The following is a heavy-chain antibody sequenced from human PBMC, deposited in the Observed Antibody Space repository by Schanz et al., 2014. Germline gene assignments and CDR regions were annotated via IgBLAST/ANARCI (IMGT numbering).Heavy chain of an antibody. D-gene: IGHD5-12*01. J-gene: IGHJ4*02. Sequence: QVQLVQSGAEVKKPGASMKVSCKASGYTFTTYYMLWVRQAPGQGLEWMGIINPSGGSTRYGQKFQGRITVTTDTSASTVYLKLSSVRSDGSAGYCCARGYSRSYIDFWGQGTLITVSS. CDR3: ARGYSRSYIDF. CDR1: GYTFTTYY. V-gene: IGHV1-46*03. CDR2: INPSGGST.